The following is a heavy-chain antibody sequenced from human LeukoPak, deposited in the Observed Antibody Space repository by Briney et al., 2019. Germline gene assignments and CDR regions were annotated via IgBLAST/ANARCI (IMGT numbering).Heavy chain of an antibody. V-gene: IGHV3-48*04. CDR3: ARDPPSFQY. CDR2: ITGSGTTI. CDR1: GFIFSDYS. Sequence: PGGSLRLSCAASGFIFSDYSMNWVRQAPGQGLEWLSYITGSGTTIYYADSVRGRFTISRDDAENSLYLHMNSLRVEDTAVYFCARDPPSFQYWGQGTLVTVSS. J-gene: IGHJ1*01.